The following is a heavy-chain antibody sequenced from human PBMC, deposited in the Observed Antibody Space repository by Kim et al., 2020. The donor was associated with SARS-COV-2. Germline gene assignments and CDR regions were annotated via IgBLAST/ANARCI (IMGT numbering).Heavy chain of an antibody. CDR2: IYYSGST. J-gene: IGHJ4*02. CDR3: ARAAAGTGYYFDY. V-gene: IGHV4-39*01. D-gene: IGHD6-13*01. CDR1: GGSISSSSYY. Sequence: SETLSLTCTVSGGSISSSSYYWGWIRQPPGKGLEWIGSIYYSGSTYYNPSLKSRVTISVDTSKNQFSLKLSSVTAADTAVYYCARAAAGTGYYFDYWGQGTLVTVSS.